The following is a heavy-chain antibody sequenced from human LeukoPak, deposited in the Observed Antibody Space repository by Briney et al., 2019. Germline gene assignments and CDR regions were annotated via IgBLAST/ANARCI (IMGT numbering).Heavy chain of an antibody. V-gene: IGHV4-61*02. Sequence: SETLSLTCTVSGGSISSSSYYWGWIRQPPGKGLEWIGRIYTSGSTSYNPSLKSRVTISVDTSKNQFSLKLSSVTAADTAVYYCASSSPRTYYFDYWGQGTLVTVSS. CDR2: IYTSGST. D-gene: IGHD1-1*01. CDR3: ASSSPRTYYFDY. CDR1: GGSISSSSYY. J-gene: IGHJ4*02.